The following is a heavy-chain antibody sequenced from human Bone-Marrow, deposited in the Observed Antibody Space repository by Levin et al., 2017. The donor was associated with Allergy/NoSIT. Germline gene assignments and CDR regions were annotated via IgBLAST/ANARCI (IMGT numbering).Heavy chain of an antibody. D-gene: IGHD2-15*01. V-gene: IGHV3-30*18. CDR3: AKAGSGGSCYASGCYDYGMDV. J-gene: IGHJ6*02. CDR2: ISYDGSNK. Sequence: GESLKISCAASGFTFSSYGMHWVRQAPGKGLEWVAVISYDGSNKYYADSVKGRFTISRDNSKNTLYLQMNSLRAEDTAVYYCAKAGSGGSCYASGCYDYGMDVWGQGTTVTVSS. CDR1: GFTFSSYG.